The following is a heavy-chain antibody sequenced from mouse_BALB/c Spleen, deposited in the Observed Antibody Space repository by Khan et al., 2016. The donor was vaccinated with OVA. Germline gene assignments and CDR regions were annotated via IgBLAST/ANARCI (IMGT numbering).Heavy chain of an antibody. D-gene: IGHD2-3*01. Sequence: EVELVESGGGLVQPGGSLKLSCAASGFTFSSYGMSWVRQTPDKRLELVATINSNGGITYYPDSVKGRFTISRDNAKNTLYLQMTSLKSEDTAKYYCTRGLYDGYYYYYGMDDWGQGTSVTVSS. CDR2: INSNGGIT. CDR1: GFTFSSYG. CDR3: TRGLYDGYYYYYGMDD. J-gene: IGHJ4*01. V-gene: IGHV5-6-3*01.